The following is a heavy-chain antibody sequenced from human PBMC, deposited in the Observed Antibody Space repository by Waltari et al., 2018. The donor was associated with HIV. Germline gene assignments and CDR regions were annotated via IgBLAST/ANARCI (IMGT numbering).Heavy chain of an antibody. V-gene: IGHV4-59*01. J-gene: IGHJ4*02. Sequence: QVQLQESGPGLVTPSETLSLTCSVSGGSITGYSWSWLRQPPGKGLEWIGYIYHSGNTNYNPSLKSRVTISVDTSKNQFSLNLSSVTAADTAVYFCARCPYQYSPYYFDYWGQGALVTVSS. D-gene: IGHD1-26*01. CDR3: ARCPYQYSPYYFDY. CDR2: IYHSGNT. CDR1: GGSITGYS.